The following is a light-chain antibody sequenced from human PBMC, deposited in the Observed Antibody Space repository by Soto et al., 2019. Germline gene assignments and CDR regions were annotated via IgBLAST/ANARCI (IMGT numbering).Light chain of an antibody. CDR1: SSDVGGYDY. Sequence: QSVLTQPASVSGSPGQSITISCTGTSSDVGGYDYVSWYQQHPGKAPQLMIYDVNNRPSGVSNRFSGSKSGNTASLTISGLQAEDEADYYCSSYTSSSTLVVGTGTKVTVL. V-gene: IGLV2-14*01. CDR2: DVN. J-gene: IGLJ1*01. CDR3: SSYTSSSTLV.